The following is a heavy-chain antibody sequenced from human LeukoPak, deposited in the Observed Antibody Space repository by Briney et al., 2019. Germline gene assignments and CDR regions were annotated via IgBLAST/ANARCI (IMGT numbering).Heavy chain of an antibody. CDR2: MYYSGSM. D-gene: IGHD3-16*01. V-gene: IGHV4-59*01. Sequence: SETLSLTCTVSGGSISSYYWSWIRQPPGKGLEWIGYMYYSGSMNYNPSLKSRVTISVDSSKNQFSLKLTSVTAADTAVYYCATLRRGGGGNFWGQGTLVTVSS. CDR3: ATLRRGGGGNF. J-gene: IGHJ4*02. CDR1: GGSISSYY.